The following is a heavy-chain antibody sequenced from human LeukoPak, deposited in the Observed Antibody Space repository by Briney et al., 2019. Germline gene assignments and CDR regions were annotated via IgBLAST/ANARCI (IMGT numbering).Heavy chain of an antibody. CDR1: GYSFTSYL. V-gene: IGHV5-51*01. CDR3: ARREAVAGMERDDFDI. Sequence: GESLKISCKGSGYSFTSYLIGWVRQMPGKGLEWMGIIYPGDSDPRYSPSFQGQVTISADKFTSTAYPQWSSLKASDTSMYYCARREAVAGMERDDFDIWGKGTMVTVSS. J-gene: IGHJ3*02. D-gene: IGHD6-19*01. CDR2: IYPGDSDP.